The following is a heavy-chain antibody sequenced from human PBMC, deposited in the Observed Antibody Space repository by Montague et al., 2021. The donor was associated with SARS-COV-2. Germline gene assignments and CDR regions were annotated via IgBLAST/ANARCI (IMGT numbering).Heavy chain of an antibody. D-gene: IGHD5-18*01. J-gene: IGHJ4*02. V-gene: IGHV4-34*01. CDR3: ARGGGYSYGGIDY. Sequence: SETLSLTCAVYGGSFSGYYWSWIRQPPGKGLEWIGEINHSGSTNYNPSLKSRVTISVDTSKSQFSLKLSSVTAADTAVYYCARGGGYSYGGIDYWGQGTLVTVSS. CDR2: INHSGST. CDR1: GGSFSGYY.